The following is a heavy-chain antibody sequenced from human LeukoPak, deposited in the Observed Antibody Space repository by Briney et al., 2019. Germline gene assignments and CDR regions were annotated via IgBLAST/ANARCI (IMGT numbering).Heavy chain of an antibody. CDR1: GFTFSSYG. Sequence: GRSLRLSCAASGFTFSSYGMHWVRQAPGKGLEWVAVISYDGSNKYYADSVKGRFTISRDNSKNTLYLQMNSPRAEDTAVYYCAKDLWFGEQELDAVAYGMDVWGQGTTVTVSS. V-gene: IGHV3-30*18. D-gene: IGHD3-10*01. CDR3: AKDLWFGEQELDAVAYGMDV. J-gene: IGHJ6*02. CDR2: ISYDGSNK.